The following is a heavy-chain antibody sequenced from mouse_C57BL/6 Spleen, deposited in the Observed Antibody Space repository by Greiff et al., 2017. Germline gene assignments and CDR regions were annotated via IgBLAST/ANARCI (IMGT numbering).Heavy chain of an antibody. CDR2: IDPSDSYT. V-gene: IGHV1-69*01. CDR3: ARGDTTDAMDY. CDR1: GYTFTSYW. Sequence: QVQLQQPGAELVMPGASVKLSCKASGYTFTSYWMHWVQQRPGQGLEWIGEIDPSDSYTNYNQKFKGKSTLTVDKSSSTAYMQLSSLTSEDAAVYYCARGDTTDAMDYGGQGTSVTISS. D-gene: IGHD1-1*01. J-gene: IGHJ4*01.